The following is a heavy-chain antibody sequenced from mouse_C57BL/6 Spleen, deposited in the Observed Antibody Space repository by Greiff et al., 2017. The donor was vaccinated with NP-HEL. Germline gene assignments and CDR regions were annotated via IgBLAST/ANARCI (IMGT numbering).Heavy chain of an antibody. CDR1: GFTFTDYY. J-gene: IGHJ4*01. CDR3: ARYPLTTVVAHYAMDY. D-gene: IGHD1-1*01. CDR2: IRNKANGYTT. Sequence: EVQGVESGGGLVQPGGSLSLSCAASGFTFTDYYMSWVRQPPGKALEWLGFIRNKANGYTTEYSASVKGRFTISRDNSQSILYLQMNALRAEDSATYYCARYPLTTVVAHYAMDYWGQGTSVTVSS. V-gene: IGHV7-3*01.